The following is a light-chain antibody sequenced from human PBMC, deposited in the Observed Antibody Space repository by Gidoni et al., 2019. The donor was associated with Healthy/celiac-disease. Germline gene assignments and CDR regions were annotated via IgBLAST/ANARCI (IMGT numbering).Light chain of an antibody. CDR2: GAS. Sequence: EIVMTPSPATLSVSPGERATLPCSASQSVSSNLAWFQQKPGQAPRLLNYGASTRATCIPAMFSGSGSGTEFTLTISSLQSEDFAVYYCQQYNNWPTWTFGQXTKVEIK. CDR3: QQYNNWPTWT. J-gene: IGKJ1*01. CDR1: QSVSSN. V-gene: IGKV3-15*01.